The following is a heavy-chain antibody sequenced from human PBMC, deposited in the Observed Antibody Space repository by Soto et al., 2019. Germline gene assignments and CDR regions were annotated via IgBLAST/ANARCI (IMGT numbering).Heavy chain of an antibody. CDR2: LSYDGSNK. CDR3: AKDRGTTVVSWYYYYGMDV. J-gene: IGHJ6*02. CDR1: GFTFSSYG. D-gene: IGHD4-17*01. Sequence: GGSLRLSCAASGFTFSSYGMHWVRQAPGKGLEWVAVLSYDGSNKYYADSVKGRFTISRDNSKNTLYLQMNSLRAEDTAVYYCAKDRGTTVVSWYYYYGMDVWGQGTTVTVSS. V-gene: IGHV3-30*18.